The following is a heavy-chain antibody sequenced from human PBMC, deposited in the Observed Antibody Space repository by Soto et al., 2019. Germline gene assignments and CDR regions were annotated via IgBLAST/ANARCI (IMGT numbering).Heavy chain of an antibody. Sequence: QEQLVESGGVVVQPGGSLRLSCTASGFTFSSYAIHWVRQAPGKGLEWVAVISYDGRHKYYADAVKGRFTISRDNSKNPLYLQMTSLRAEDTAVYYCARDVRKRGESYVRNMDFWGQGTTVTVSS. CDR1: GFTFSSYA. J-gene: IGHJ6*02. CDR2: ISYDGRHK. V-gene: IGHV3-30*04. CDR3: ARDVRKRGESYVRNMDF. D-gene: IGHD7-27*01.